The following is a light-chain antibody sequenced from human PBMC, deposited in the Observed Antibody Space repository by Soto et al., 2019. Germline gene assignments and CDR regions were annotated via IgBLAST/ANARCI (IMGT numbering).Light chain of an antibody. J-gene: IGLJ1*01. V-gene: IGLV2-8*01. Sequence: QSALTQPPSASGSPEQSLTISCTGTSSDVGGYNYVSWYQQRPGKAPKLVIYEVTKRPSGVPVRFSGSKSGSTASLTVSGLQADDEAEYYCASYAGTKLFVFGSGTKLTVL. CDR1: SSDVGGYNY. CDR3: ASYAGTKLFV. CDR2: EVT.